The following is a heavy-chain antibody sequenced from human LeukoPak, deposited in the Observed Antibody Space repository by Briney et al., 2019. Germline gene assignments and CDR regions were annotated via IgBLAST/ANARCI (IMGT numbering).Heavy chain of an antibody. CDR2: INHSGST. CDR3: ARFRKRWLQLYYFDY. D-gene: IGHD5-24*01. CDR1: GYSISSGFY. Sequence: PSETLSLTCTVSGYSISSGFYWSWIRQPPGKGLEWIGEINHSGSTNYNPSLKSRVTISVDTSKNQFSLKLSSVTAADTAVYYCARFRKRWLQLYYFDYWGQGTLVTVSS. V-gene: IGHV4-38-2*02. J-gene: IGHJ4*02.